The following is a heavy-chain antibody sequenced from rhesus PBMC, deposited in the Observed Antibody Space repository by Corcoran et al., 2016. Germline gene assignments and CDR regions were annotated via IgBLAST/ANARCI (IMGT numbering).Heavy chain of an antibody. CDR1: GFSISSGYG. CDR2: IGGSSCNT. V-gene: IGHV4-127*01. J-gene: IGHJ4*01. D-gene: IGHD4-23*01. Sequence: QVQLQESGPGLVKPSETLSLTCAVSGFSISSGYGWTWIRPPPGTGLEWVGYIGGSSCNTNYNPSLKIRVTISKDPSKNQLSLKMSCVTAADTGVYYCARGRSGTVTAIDYWGQGVLVTVSS. CDR3: ARGRSGTVTAIDY.